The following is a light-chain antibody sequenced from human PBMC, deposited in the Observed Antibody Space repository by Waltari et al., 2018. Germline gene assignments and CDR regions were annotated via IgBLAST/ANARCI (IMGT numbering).Light chain of an antibody. V-gene: IGLV4-69*01. CDR2: VNRDGSH. Sequence: LVLTQSPSASASLGAPVKLTCRRPGEYSASAITWHKQQPLKGPRYLMTVNRDGSHKKGDGISERFSGSSSDVDRYLIISRLQSDDEADYFCQTWGTGIQVFGSGTKLTVL. J-gene: IGLJ3*02. CDR1: GEYSASA. CDR3: QTWGTGIQV.